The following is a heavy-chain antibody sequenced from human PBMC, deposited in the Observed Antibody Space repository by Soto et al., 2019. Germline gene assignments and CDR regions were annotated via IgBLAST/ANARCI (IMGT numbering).Heavy chain of an antibody. CDR3: ARGVSAGVDY. Sequence: ASVKVSCKASGYSFTSLDINWVRQTAGQGLEWMGWMQPSTGRTGYAQKFQGRVTMTRDTSINTAYMELTTLTSDDTALYYCARGVSAGVDYWGQGTLVTVSS. CDR2: MQPSTGRT. CDR1: GYSFTSLD. V-gene: IGHV1-8*01. D-gene: IGHD1-26*01. J-gene: IGHJ4*02.